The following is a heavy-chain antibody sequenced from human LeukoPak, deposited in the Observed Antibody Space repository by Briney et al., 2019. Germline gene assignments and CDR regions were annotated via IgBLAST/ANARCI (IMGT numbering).Heavy chain of an antibody. D-gene: IGHD2-8*01. CDR1: GGSISSYY. J-gene: IGHJ6*03. CDR3: ASLYVDRQNPYYYYYMDV. CDR2: ISTSGST. Sequence: PSETLSLTCTVSGGSISSYYWSWIRQPAGKGLEWIGRISTSGSTNYNPSLKSRVTMSVDTSKNQFSLKLISVTAADAAVYYCASLYVDRQNPYYYYYMDVWGKGTTVTVSS. V-gene: IGHV4-4*07.